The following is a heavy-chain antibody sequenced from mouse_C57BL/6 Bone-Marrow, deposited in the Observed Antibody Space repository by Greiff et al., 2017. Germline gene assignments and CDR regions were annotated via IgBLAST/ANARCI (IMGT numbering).Heavy chain of an antibody. V-gene: IGHV1-82*01. CDR3: ARDVGDAMDY. CDR2: IYPGDGDT. CDR1: GYAFSSSW. J-gene: IGHJ4*01. Sequence: QVQLQQSGPELVKPGASVKISCKASGYAFSSSWMNWVKQRPGKGLEWIGRIYPGDGDTNYNGKFKGKATLTADKSSSTAYMQLSSLTSEDSAVYFCARDVGDAMDYWGQGTSVTVSS.